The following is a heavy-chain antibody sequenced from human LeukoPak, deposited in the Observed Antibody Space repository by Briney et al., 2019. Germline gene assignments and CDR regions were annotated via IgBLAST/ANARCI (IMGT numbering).Heavy chain of an antibody. V-gene: IGHV4-34*01. CDR1: GGPFSGYY. CDR2: INHSGST. J-gene: IGHJ4*02. D-gene: IGHD3-22*01. Sequence: SETLSLTCAIYGGPFSGYYWSWIRQPPGKGLEWIGKINHSGSTNYNPSLKSRVTISVDTSKNQFSLRLSSVTAADTAVYYCARVTGYMIEDYFDYWGQGTLVTVSS. CDR3: ARVTGYMIEDYFDY.